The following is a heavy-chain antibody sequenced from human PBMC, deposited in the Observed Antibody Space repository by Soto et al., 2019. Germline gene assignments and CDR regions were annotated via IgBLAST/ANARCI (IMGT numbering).Heavy chain of an antibody. Sequence: ESGGGVVQPGRSLRLSCAASGFTFSSYGMHWVRQAPGKGLEWVAVISYDGSNKYYADSVKGRFTISRDNSKNTLYLQMNSLRAEDTAVYYCAKDWAESGNWGQGTLVTVSS. CDR1: GFTFSSYG. V-gene: IGHV3-30*18. CDR2: ISYDGSNK. CDR3: AKDWAESGN. D-gene: IGHD3-10*01. J-gene: IGHJ4*02.